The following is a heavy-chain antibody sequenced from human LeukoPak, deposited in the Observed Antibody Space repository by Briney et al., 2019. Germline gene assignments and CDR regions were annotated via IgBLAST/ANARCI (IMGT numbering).Heavy chain of an antibody. J-gene: IGHJ4*02. CDR3: ARDLYSRNLDY. V-gene: IGHV3-33*01. D-gene: IGHD4-11*01. CDR1: GFNFILFG. CDR2: MRYDGDYK. Sequence: GGSLRLSCAAFGFNFILFGMHWVRQAPGEGLEWVALMRYDGDYKYYGDSVKGRFTISRDNFKNMVYLEMNSLRAEDTAVYYCARDLYSRNLDYWGQGSLVTVSS.